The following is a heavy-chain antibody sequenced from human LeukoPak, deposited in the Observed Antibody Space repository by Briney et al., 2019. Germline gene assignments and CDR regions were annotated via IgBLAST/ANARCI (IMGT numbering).Heavy chain of an antibody. D-gene: IGHD6-6*01. CDR1: GDSISSYY. Sequence: PSETLSLTCTVSGDSISSYYWSWIRQPPGKGLEWIGYIYTSGGTNYIPSLKGRVTISIDTSKHQFSLKLSSVTAADSAVYYCARLTRLSTSPDRYYLDYWGQGTLVTVSS. CDR3: ARLTRLSTSPDRYYLDY. CDR2: IYTSGGT. V-gene: IGHV4-4*09. J-gene: IGHJ4*02.